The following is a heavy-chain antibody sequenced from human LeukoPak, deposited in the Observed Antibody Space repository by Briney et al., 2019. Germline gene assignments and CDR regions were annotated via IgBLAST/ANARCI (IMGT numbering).Heavy chain of an antibody. CDR2: ITGSGGST. J-gene: IGHJ6*03. CDR3: AKDLRFSRRWFGELGYYMDV. Sequence: GGSLRLSCAAPGFTFSSYGMSWVRQAPGKGLEWVSAITGSGGSTYYADSVKGRFTISRDNSKNTLYLQMNSLRAEDTAVYYCAKDLRFSRRWFGELGYYMDVWGKGTTVTISS. V-gene: IGHV3-23*01. D-gene: IGHD3-10*01. CDR1: GFTFSSYG.